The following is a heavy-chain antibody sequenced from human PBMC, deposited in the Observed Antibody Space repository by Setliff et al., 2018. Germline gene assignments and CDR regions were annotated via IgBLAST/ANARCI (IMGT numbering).Heavy chain of an antibody. J-gene: IGHJ4*02. D-gene: IGHD3-16*01. CDR2: IFYSGRT. Sequence: KPSETLSLTCTVSGASITSINYYWGLIRQPPGKGLEWIGSIFYSGRTFYNPSLKSRVTISVDTSKNQFSLTLSSVTAADTAVYYCARLPNYVWGSPVGYWGQGTLVTVSS. CDR1: GASITSINYY. V-gene: IGHV4-39*01. CDR3: ARLPNYVWGSPVGY.